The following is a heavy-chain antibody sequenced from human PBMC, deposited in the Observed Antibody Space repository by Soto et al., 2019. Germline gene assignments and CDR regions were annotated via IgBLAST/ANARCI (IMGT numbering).Heavy chain of an antibody. CDR1: GYSFTSYW. J-gene: IGHJ3*02. V-gene: IGHV5-51*01. D-gene: IGHD2-15*01. Sequence: GESLKISCKGSGYSFTSYWIGWVRQMPGKGLEWMGIIYPGDSDTRYSPSFQGQVTISADKSISTAYLQWSSLKASDTAMYYCARLPSPYSGSRDGSNNDAFDIWGQGTMVTVSS. CDR3: ARLPSPYSGSRDGSNNDAFDI. CDR2: IYPGDSDT.